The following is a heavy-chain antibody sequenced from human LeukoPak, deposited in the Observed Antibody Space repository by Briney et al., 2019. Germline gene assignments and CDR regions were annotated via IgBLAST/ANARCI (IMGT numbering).Heavy chain of an antibody. Sequence: ASVKVSCKASGYTFTDYAIHWVRQAPGQGLEWMGRIDPHSGGTNYAQKFQGRVTLTRDASISTAYMELSRLRSDDTAFYYCTRDLTISGPIGYWGQETLVTVPS. CDR2: IDPHSGGT. CDR3: TRDLTISGPIGY. D-gene: IGHD3-9*01. CDR1: GYTFTDYA. V-gene: IGHV1-2*06. J-gene: IGHJ4*02.